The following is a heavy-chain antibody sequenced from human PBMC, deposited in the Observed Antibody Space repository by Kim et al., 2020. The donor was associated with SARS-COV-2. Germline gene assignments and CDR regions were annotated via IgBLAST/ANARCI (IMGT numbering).Heavy chain of an antibody. Sequence: GGSLRLSCAASGFTFSSYAMVWVRQAPGKGLEWVSGISISGSTTYYADSVKGRFTISRDNSKNTLYLQMNSLRAEDTAIYYCAKAKRMGYTGDYIWGQGTLVTVSS. J-gene: IGHJ4*02. D-gene: IGHD4-17*01. CDR3: AKAKRMGYTGDYI. CDR1: GFTFSSYA. V-gene: IGHV3-23*01. CDR2: ISISGSTT.